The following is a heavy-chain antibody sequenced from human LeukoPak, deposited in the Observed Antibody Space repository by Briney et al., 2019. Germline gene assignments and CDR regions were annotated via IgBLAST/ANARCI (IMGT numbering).Heavy chain of an antibody. V-gene: IGHV3-74*03. Sequence: GGSLRLSCAASGFTFSSYWMHWVRQAPGKGLVWVSRINSDGSSITYADSVKGRFTISGDNAKNTLYLQMNSLRVKDTAVYYCAREGRVSGYDFDCWGQGTLVTVSS. CDR1: GFTFSSYW. CDR2: INSDGSSI. D-gene: IGHD5-12*01. CDR3: AREGRVSGYDFDC. J-gene: IGHJ4*02.